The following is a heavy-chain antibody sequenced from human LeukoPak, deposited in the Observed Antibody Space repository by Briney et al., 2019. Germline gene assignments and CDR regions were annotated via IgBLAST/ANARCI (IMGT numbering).Heavy chain of an antibody. CDR2: INPNSGGT. CDR1: GYSFTGHY. D-gene: IGHD3-10*01. CDR3: ARCYMVRGVSYGLDV. V-gene: IGHV1-2*04. Sequence: ASVKVSCKASGYSFTGHYIHWVRQAPGQGLEWMGWINPNSGGTNYAQKSQGWVSMTRDTSISTAYMELSRLRSDDTAVYYCARCYMVRGVSYGLDVWGQGTTVTGSS. J-gene: IGHJ6*02.